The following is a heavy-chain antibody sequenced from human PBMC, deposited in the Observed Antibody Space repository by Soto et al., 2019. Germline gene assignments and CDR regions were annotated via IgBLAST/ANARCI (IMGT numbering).Heavy chain of an antibody. Sequence: PSETLSLTCTVSDGSISTYFCNWIRQPAGKGLEWIGRIDNSGNTNYNPSLKSRVTMSADTSRNQFSLKLNSVTAADTAVYYCARGGQDFWSGPFDYWGQGALVTVSS. CDR1: DGSISTYF. CDR2: IDNSGNT. CDR3: ARGGQDFWSGPFDY. V-gene: IGHV4-4*07. D-gene: IGHD3-3*01. J-gene: IGHJ4*02.